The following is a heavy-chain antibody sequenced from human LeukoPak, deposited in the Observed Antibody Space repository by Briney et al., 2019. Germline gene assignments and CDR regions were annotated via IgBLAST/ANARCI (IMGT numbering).Heavy chain of an antibody. CDR1: GVTISSYD. D-gene: IGHD3-10*01. Sequence: SETLSLTCAVSGVTISSYDWSWIRQPPGKGLEWIGYIYYSGSTNYNPSLKSRVTISVDTSKNQFSLKLSSVTAADTAVYYCARGTGLLWFGELLVYGMDVWGKGTTVTVSS. V-gene: IGHV4-59*01. CDR2: IYYSGST. J-gene: IGHJ6*04. CDR3: ARGTGLLWFGELLVYGMDV.